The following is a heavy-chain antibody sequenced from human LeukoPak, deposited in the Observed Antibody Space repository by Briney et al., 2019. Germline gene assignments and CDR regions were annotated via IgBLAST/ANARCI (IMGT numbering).Heavy chain of an antibody. CDR2: INPNSGGT. CDR3: ARDQSPYMAFDI. CDR1: GYTFTGYY. Sequence: ASVKVSCKASGYTFTGYYMHWVRQAPGQGLEWMGWINPNSGGTNYAQKLQGRVTLTRDTSISTAYMELSRLRSDDTAVYYCARDQSPYMAFDIWGQGTMVTVSS. J-gene: IGHJ3*02. V-gene: IGHV1-2*02.